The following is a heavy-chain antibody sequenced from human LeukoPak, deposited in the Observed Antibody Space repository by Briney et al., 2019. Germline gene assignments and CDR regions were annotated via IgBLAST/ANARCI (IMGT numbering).Heavy chain of an antibody. CDR2: IYFTGRT. V-gene: IGHV4-39*01. J-gene: IGHJ4*02. CDR3: ARQRIAVAATEFDF. Sequence: SETLSLTCTVPGGPISTSSYYWAWIRQPPGKGLEWIANIYFTGRTNYNPSLHSRVTISADTSKNQISLKVTSVTAADTAVYYCARQRIAVAATEFDFWGQGTLVTVSS. D-gene: IGHD6-19*01. CDR1: GGPISTSSYY.